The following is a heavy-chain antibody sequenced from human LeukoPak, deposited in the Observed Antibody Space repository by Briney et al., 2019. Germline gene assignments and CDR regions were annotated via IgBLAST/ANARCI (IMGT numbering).Heavy chain of an antibody. D-gene: IGHD3-22*01. CDR2: IIPIFGTA. J-gene: IGHJ5*02. CDR3: ARALSEDYYYDSSGYYFNWFDP. V-gene: IGHV1-69*01. CDR1: GGTFSSYA. Sequence: SVNVSCKASGGTFSSYAISWVRQAPGQGLEWMGGIIPIFGTANYAQKFQGRVTITADESTSTAYMELSSLRSEDTAVYYCARALSEDYYYDSSGYYFNWFDPWGQGTLVTVSS.